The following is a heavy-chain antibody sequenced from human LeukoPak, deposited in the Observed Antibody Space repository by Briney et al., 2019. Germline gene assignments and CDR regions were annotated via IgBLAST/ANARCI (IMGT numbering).Heavy chain of an antibody. CDR3: ARLGDYDFWSGYYYYFDY. CDR1: GGSISGYY. Sequence: SETLSLTCTVSGGSISGYYWSWIRQPPGKGLEWIGYIYYSGSTNYNPSLKSRVTISVDTSKNQFSLKLSSVTAADTAVYYCARLGDYDFWSGYYYYFDYWGQGTLVTVSS. V-gene: IGHV4-59*08. CDR2: IYYSGST. J-gene: IGHJ4*02. D-gene: IGHD3-3*01.